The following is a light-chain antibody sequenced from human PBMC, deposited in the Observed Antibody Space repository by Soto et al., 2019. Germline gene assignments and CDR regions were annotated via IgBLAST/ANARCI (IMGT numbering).Light chain of an antibody. CDR2: EVS. Sequence: QSALTQPASVSGSPGQSITISCTGTSSDVGAYNFVCWYQLHPGKAPKLMIYEVSNRPSGVSNRFSGSKSGNTASLTISGLQTEDEADYYCSSYTSSTTPYVFGTGTKVTVL. J-gene: IGLJ1*01. CDR3: SSYTSSTTPYV. V-gene: IGLV2-14*01. CDR1: SSDVGAYNF.